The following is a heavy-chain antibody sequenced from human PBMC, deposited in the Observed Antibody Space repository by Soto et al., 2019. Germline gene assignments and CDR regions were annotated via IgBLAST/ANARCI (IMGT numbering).Heavy chain of an antibody. J-gene: IGHJ4*02. V-gene: IGHV4-39*07. CDR2: IYYSGNT. Sequence: PSETLSLTCTVSGGSISSSSYYWGWIRQPPGKGLEWIGSIYYSGNTYYNPSLKSRVTISVDTAKNQFSPKLSSVTAADTAVYYCARDALSRDSIWGQGTLVTVSS. D-gene: IGHD3-22*01. CDR3: ARDALSRDSI. CDR1: GGSISSSSYY.